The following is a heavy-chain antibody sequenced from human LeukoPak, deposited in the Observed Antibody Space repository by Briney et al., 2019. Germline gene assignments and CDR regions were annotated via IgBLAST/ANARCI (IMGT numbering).Heavy chain of an antibody. CDR1: GYTFTGYY. D-gene: IGHD4-23*01. V-gene: IGHV1-2*02. CDR2: INPNSGGT. J-gene: IGHJ3*02. Sequence: GASVKVSCKAPGYTFTGYYMHWVRQAPGQGLEWMGWINPNSGGTNYAQKFQGRVTMTRDTSISTAYMELSRLRSDDTAVYYCARRIGYGGNSWAFDIWGQGTMVTVSS. CDR3: ARRIGYGGNSWAFDI.